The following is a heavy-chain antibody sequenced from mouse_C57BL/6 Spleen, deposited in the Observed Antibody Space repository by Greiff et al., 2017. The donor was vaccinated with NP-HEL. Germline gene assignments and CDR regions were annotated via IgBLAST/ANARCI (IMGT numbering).Heavy chain of an antibody. D-gene: IGHD2-5*01. CDR1: GYTFTDYY. Sequence: EVQLQQSGPELVKPGASVKISCKASGYTFTDYYMNWVKQSHGKSLEWIGDINPNNGGTSYNQKFKGKATLTVDKSSSTAYMELRSLTSEDSAVYYCARGDSNYYYYAMDYWGQGTSVTVSS. CDR2: INPNNGGT. V-gene: IGHV1-26*01. CDR3: ARGDSNYYYYAMDY. J-gene: IGHJ4*01.